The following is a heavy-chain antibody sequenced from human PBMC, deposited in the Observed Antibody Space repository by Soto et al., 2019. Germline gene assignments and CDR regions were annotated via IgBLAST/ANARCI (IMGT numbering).Heavy chain of an antibody. CDR1: GGSFSGYY. J-gene: IGHJ3*02. Sequence: PSETLSLTCAVYGGSFSGYYWSWIRQPPGKGLEWIGEISHSGSTNYNPSLKSRVTISVDTSKNQFSLKLSSVTAADTAVYYCARFKGRLEGTIFGVVIRRVDAFDIWGQGTMVTVSS. D-gene: IGHD3-3*01. CDR3: ARFKGRLEGTIFGVVIRRVDAFDI. V-gene: IGHV4-34*01. CDR2: ISHSGST.